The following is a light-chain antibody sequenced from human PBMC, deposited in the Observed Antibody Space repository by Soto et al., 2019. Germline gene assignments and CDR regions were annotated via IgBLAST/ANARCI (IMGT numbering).Light chain of an antibody. CDR2: DAS. Sequence: EIVLTQSPATLSLSPGDRATLSCRASQSVSSYLAWYQQKPGQAPRLLIYDASDRDTGIPARFSGSGSGADFTLTISSLEPEDFAVYYCQQRSNWPLTFGGGTKVEIK. CDR1: QSVSSY. CDR3: QQRSNWPLT. V-gene: IGKV3-11*01. J-gene: IGKJ4*01.